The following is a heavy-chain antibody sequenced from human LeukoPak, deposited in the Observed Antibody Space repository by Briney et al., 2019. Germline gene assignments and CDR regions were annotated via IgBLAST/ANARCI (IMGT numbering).Heavy chain of an antibody. J-gene: IGHJ4*02. V-gene: IGHV1-24*01. D-gene: IGHD3-16*02. CDR1: GYTLTELS. CDR3: ATLFDYVWGSYRYYFDY. Sequence: ASVKVSCEVSGYTLTELSMHWVRQTPGEGGGWVGDFDPEDGETIYAEKFQGGVTMTEDTSTDTAYMELSSLRSEDTVVYYCATLFDYVWGSYRYYFDYWGQGTLVTVSS. CDR2: FDPEDGET.